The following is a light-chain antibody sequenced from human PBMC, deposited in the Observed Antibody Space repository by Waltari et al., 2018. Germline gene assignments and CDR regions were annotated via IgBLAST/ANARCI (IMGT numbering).Light chain of an antibody. Sequence: QSALTQPASLSGSPGQSITISCTGTSSDVINYNFRSWYQHHPGEAPKLIIYEGSKRPSGVSDRFSGSKSGYTASRTISGLQAEDEADYYCCSYGFSVVFGGGTKLTVL. J-gene: IGLJ3*02. V-gene: IGLV2-23*01. CDR2: EGS. CDR1: SSDVINYNF. CDR3: CSYGFSVV.